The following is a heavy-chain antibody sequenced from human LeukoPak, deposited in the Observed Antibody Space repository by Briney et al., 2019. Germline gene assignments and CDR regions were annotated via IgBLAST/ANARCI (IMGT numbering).Heavy chain of an antibody. D-gene: IGHD1-26*01. CDR2: IYYSGST. CDR1: GGSISSGGYY. Sequence: SETLSLTCTVSGGSISSGGYYWSWIRQHPGKGLEWIGYIYYSGSTYYNPSLKSRVTISVDTSKNQFSLKLSSVTAADTAVYYCARTSSGSYRYYYYGMDVWGQGTTVTVSS. CDR3: ARTSSGSYRYYYYGMDV. V-gene: IGHV4-31*03. J-gene: IGHJ6*02.